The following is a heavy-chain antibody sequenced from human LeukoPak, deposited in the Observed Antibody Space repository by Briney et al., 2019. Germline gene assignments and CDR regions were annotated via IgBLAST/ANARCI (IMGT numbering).Heavy chain of an antibody. Sequence: SETLSLTCTVSGGSISSYCWSWIRQPPGKGLEWIGYIYYSGSTNYNPSLKSRVTISVDTSKNQFPLKLSSVTAADTAVYYCARDPDSSGFDYWGQGTLVTVSS. V-gene: IGHV4-59*01. D-gene: IGHD3-22*01. CDR3: ARDPDSSGFDY. J-gene: IGHJ4*02. CDR1: GGSISSYC. CDR2: IYYSGST.